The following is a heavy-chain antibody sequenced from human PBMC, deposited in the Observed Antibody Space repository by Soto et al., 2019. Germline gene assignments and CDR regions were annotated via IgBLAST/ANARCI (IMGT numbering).Heavy chain of an antibody. Sequence: ASVKVSCKASGYTFTSYGISWVRQAPGQGREWMGWISAYNGNTNYAQKLRGRVTMTTDTSTSTAYMELRSLRSDDTAVYYCARDVEYQLLPVGYYYYGMDVWGQGTTVTVSS. CDR1: GYTFTSYG. J-gene: IGHJ6*02. D-gene: IGHD2-2*01. CDR3: ARDVEYQLLPVGYYYYGMDV. V-gene: IGHV1-18*04. CDR2: ISAYNGNT.